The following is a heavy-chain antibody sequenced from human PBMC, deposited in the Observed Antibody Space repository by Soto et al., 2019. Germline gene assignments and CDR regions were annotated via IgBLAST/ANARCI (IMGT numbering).Heavy chain of an antibody. J-gene: IGHJ4*02. Sequence: SETLSLTCTVSGGSISRGGYYWSWIRQHPGKGLEWIGYIYYSGSTYYNPSLKSRVTISVDTSKNQFSLKLSSVTAADMAVYYCARDYYDSSGLGYFDYWGQGTLVTVSS. CDR2: IYYSGST. CDR3: ARDYYDSSGLGYFDY. CDR1: GGSISRGGYY. D-gene: IGHD3-22*01. V-gene: IGHV4-31*03.